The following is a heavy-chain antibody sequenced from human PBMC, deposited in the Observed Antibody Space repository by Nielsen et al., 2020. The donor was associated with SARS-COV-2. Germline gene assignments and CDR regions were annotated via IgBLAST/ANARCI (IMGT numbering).Heavy chain of an antibody. V-gene: IGHV3-33*01. Sequence: GESLKISCAASGFTFSSYGMHWVRQAPGKGLEWVAVIWYDGSNKYYADSVMGRFTISRDNSKNTLYLQMNSLRADDTAVYYCAGHLSWYGMDVWGQGTTVTVSS. CDR3: AGHLSWYGMDV. CDR1: GFTFSSYG. J-gene: IGHJ6*02. CDR2: IWYDGSNK. D-gene: IGHD3-16*02.